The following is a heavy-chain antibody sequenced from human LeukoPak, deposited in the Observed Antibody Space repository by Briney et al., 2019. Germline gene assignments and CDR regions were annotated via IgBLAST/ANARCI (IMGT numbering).Heavy chain of an antibody. Sequence: SETLSLTCTVSGGSISSSSYYWGWIRQPPGKGLEWIGSIYYSGSTYYNPSLKSRVTISVDTSKNQFSLKLSSVTAADTAVYYCARQGRYCSSTSCYGVDYWGQGTLVTVSS. J-gene: IGHJ4*02. CDR3: ARQGRYCSSTSCYGVDY. V-gene: IGHV4-39*01. CDR2: IYYSGST. D-gene: IGHD2-2*01. CDR1: GGSISSSSYY.